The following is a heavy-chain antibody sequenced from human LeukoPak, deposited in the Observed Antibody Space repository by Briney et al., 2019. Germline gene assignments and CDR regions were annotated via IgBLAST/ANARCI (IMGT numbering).Heavy chain of an antibody. Sequence: SETLSLTCTVSGYFISSGYYWGWIRQPPGKGLEWIGSIYHSGSTYYNPSLKSRVTISVDTSKNQFSLKLSSVTAADTAVYYCARGGQTIDYWGQGTLVTVSS. CDR3: ARGGQTIDY. CDR2: IYHSGST. J-gene: IGHJ4*02. D-gene: IGHD1-1*01. V-gene: IGHV4-38-2*02. CDR1: GYFISSGYY.